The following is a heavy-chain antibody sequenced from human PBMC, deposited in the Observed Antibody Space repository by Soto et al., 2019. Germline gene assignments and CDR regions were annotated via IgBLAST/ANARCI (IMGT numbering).Heavy chain of an antibody. CDR2: ISGSGGRT. Sequence: EVQLLESGGGLIQPGGSLRLSCEASGFTFSKYGMTWVRLAPGKGLEWVSTISGSGGRTFYADPVKGRFTISRDNSKNTLYLQMNSLRAGDTSVYYCAKGGGSKDHYDTSGYYLYYYYAMDVWGPGTTVTVSS. V-gene: IGHV3-23*01. CDR1: GFTFSKYG. CDR3: AKGGGSKDHYDTSGYYLYYYYAMDV. J-gene: IGHJ6*02. D-gene: IGHD3-22*01.